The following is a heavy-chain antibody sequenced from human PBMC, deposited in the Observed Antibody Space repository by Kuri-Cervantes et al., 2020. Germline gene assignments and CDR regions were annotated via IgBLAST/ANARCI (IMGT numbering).Heavy chain of an antibody. V-gene: IGHV4-39*01. CDR1: GGSISSSSYY. CDR3: ARQWNGVLTGYYLDS. Sequence: ESLKISCTVFGGSISSSSYYWGWIRQPPGKGLEWIGSIYYSGSTYYNPSLKSRVTMSADTSKNQFSLKLSSVTAADTAVYFCARQWNGVLTGYYLDSWGQGTLVTVSS. CDR2: IYYSGST. D-gene: IGHD3-9*01. J-gene: IGHJ4*02.